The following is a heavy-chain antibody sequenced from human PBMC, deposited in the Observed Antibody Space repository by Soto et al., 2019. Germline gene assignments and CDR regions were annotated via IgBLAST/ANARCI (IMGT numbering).Heavy chain of an antibody. V-gene: IGHV4-34*01. J-gene: IGHJ3*02. CDR1: GGSFSGYY. CDR3: ARTLYCSGGSCIRVYAFDI. CDR2: INHSGST. Sequence: QVQLQQWGAGLLKPSETLSLTCAVYGGSFSGYYWSWVRQPPGKGLELVGEINHSGSTNYNPSLKNRVTISVDKSKNQLSRKLSSVTAADTAVYYCARTLYCSGGSCIRVYAFDIWGQGTMVTVSS. D-gene: IGHD2-15*01.